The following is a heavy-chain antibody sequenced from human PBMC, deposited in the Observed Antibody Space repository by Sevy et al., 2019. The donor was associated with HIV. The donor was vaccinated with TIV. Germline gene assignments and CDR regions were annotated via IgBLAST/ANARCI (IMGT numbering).Heavy chain of an antibody. CDR1: GFTFSHAW. V-gene: IGHV3-15*01. J-gene: IGHJ6*02. CDR2: IKSKPDGGTT. D-gene: IGHD2-8*02. CDR3: STDPIIVLLVTDGMDV. Sequence: GGSLRLSCAASGFTFSHAWMSWVRQAPGKGLEWVGRIKSKPDGGTTDYAVPVKGRFTISRDDSKNTLFLQMNSLKTEDTAVYYCSTDPIIVLLVTDGMDVWGQGTTVTVSS.